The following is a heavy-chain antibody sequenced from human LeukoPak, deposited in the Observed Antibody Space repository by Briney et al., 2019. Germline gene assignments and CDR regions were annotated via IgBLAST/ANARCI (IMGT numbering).Heavy chain of an antibody. CDR2: INPNSGGT. V-gene: IGHV1-2*02. CDR3: ARDPKYNWNDGLATPNGFDP. CDR1: GYTFTGYY. D-gene: IGHD1-1*01. J-gene: IGHJ5*02. Sequence: ASVKVSCKASGYTFTGYYMHWVRQAPGQGLEWMGWINPNSGGTNYAQKFQGRVTMTRDTSISTAYMELSRLRSDDTAVYYCARDPKYNWNDGLATPNGFDPWGQGTLVTVSS.